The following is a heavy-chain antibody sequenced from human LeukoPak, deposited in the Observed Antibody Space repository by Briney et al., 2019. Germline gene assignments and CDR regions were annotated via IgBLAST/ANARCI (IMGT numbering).Heavy chain of an antibody. D-gene: IGHD3-3*01. Sequence: SETLSLTCTVSGGSISSSSYYWGWIRQPPGKGLEWIGSIYYSGGTNYNPSLQSRVVMSVDTSKNQFSLNLSSVTAADTAVYYCARGGYYTLKYYYYMEVWGKGSTVTISS. CDR1: GGSISSSSYY. CDR3: ARGGYYTLKYYYYMEV. CDR2: IYYSGGT. V-gene: IGHV4-39*07. J-gene: IGHJ6*03.